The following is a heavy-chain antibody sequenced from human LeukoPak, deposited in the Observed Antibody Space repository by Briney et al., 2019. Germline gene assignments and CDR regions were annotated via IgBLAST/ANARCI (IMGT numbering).Heavy chain of an antibody. D-gene: IGHD3-9*01. CDR1: GFTFSTYV. J-gene: IGHJ4*02. Sequence: GGSLRLSCATSGFTFSTYVMSWVRQAPGKGLEWISGVSDTGDTYYADSVTGRFTISRDNSKNTLYLQMNSLTAEDTAVYYCAKGSGYDTDFDYWGQGTLVTASS. CDR3: AKGSGYDTDFDY. V-gene: IGHV3-23*01. CDR2: VSDTGDT.